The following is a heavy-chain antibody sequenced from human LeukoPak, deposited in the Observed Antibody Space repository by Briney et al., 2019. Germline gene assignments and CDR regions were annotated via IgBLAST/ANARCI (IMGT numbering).Heavy chain of an antibody. Sequence: SETLSLTCTVSGGSISIYYWSWIRQPPGKGLEWIGYIYNSGSTNYNPSLRSRVTISVDTSKNQFSLKLDSVTAADTAVYYCVRDRELTYWSQGTLVTVSS. CDR3: VRDRELTY. CDR1: GGSISIYY. J-gene: IGHJ4*02. CDR2: IYNSGST. D-gene: IGHD1-26*01. V-gene: IGHV4-59*01.